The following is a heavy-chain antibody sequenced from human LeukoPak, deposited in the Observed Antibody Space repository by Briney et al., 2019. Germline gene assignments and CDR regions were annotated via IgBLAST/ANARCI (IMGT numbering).Heavy chain of an antibody. J-gene: IGHJ4*02. CDR1: GFTFRSYG. D-gene: IGHD2-2*01. V-gene: IGHV3-23*01. Sequence: GGSLRLSCAASGFTFRSYGITWVRQAPGKGLEWVSDTSGANTYYADSVQGRFIISRDYSTNTVYLQMDSLRADDTAVYKCAIRGPAMPPQFWGQGTLVTVSS. CDR3: AIRGPAMPPQF. CDR2: TSGANT.